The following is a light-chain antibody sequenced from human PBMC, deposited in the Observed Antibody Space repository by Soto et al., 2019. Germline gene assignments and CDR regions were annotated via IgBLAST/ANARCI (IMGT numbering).Light chain of an antibody. CDR3: QQYNSPCN. Sequence: DIQMTQSPSTLSASVGDRVTITCRASQSISSWLAWYQQKPGKAPKLLIYKASSLESGVPSRFSGSGSGTEFTLTISSRQPDDFATYYCQQYNSPCNFXKGTK. CDR1: QSISSW. J-gene: IGKJ2*02. V-gene: IGKV1-5*03. CDR2: KAS.